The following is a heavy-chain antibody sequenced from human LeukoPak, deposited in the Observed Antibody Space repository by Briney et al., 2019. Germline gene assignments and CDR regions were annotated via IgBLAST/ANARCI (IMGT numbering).Heavy chain of an antibody. CDR2: IRSGSSTI. V-gene: IGHV3-48*04. CDR1: GFTFSSYS. CDR3: ATLPGRDGYNWLDY. D-gene: IGHD5-24*01. Sequence: GGSLRLSCAASGFTFSSYSMNWVRQAPGKGLEWVSYIRSGSSTIYYADSVKGRFTISRDNAKNSLYLQMNSLRAEDTAVYYCATLPGRDGYNWLDYWGQGTLVTVSS. J-gene: IGHJ4*02.